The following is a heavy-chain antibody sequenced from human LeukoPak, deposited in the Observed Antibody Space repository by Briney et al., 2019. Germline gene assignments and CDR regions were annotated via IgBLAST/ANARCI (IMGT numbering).Heavy chain of an antibody. CDR3: GGGGENCSWTSWAFPMGGF. Sequence: GGSLRLSCAASGFTFSSYAMHWVRQAPGKGLEWVAVISYDGSNKYYADSVKGRFTISRDNSKNTLYLRMNSLRAEDTAVYYCGGGGENCSWTSWAFPMGGFWGQGTLGTRPS. D-gene: IGHD2-2*01. J-gene: IGHJ4*01. CDR1: GFTFSSYA. CDR2: ISYDGSNK. V-gene: IGHV3-30-3*01.